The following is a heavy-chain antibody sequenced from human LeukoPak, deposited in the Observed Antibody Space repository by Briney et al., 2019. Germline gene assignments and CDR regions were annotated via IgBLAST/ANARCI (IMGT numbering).Heavy chain of an antibody. Sequence: GGSLRLSCAASGFAFSSYGMHWVRQAPGKGLEWVAVISYDGSNKYYADSVKGRFTISRDNSKNTLYLQMNSLRAEDTAVYYCARQWQVAFDIWGQGTMVTVSS. D-gene: IGHD6-19*01. CDR1: GFAFSSYG. J-gene: IGHJ3*02. CDR3: ARQWQVAFDI. CDR2: ISYDGSNK. V-gene: IGHV3-30*03.